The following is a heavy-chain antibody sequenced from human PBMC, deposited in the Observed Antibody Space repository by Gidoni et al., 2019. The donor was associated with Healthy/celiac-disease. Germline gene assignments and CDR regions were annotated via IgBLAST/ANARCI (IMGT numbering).Heavy chain of an antibody. J-gene: IGHJ4*02. Sequence: QLQLQESGPGLVKPSETLSLTCTVSGGSISSSSYYWGWIRQPPGKGLEWIGSIYYSGSTYYNPSLKSRVTISVDTSKNQFSLKLSSVTAADTAVYYCARHSIVPYYYDSSGTFDYWGQGTLVTVSS. CDR3: ARHSIVPYYYDSSGTFDY. CDR1: GGSISSSSYY. CDR2: IYYSGST. D-gene: IGHD3-22*01. V-gene: IGHV4-39*01.